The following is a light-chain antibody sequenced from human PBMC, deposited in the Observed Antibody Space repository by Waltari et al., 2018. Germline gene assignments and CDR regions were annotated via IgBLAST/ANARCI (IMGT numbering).Light chain of an antibody. CDR1: QSVSSK. CDR2: DAS. J-gene: IGKJ2*01. CDR3: HQRNNWPFT. Sequence: EIVLTQSPATLSLSPGERDTLSCRASQSVSSKLAWYQQKPGQAPRLLMYDASNRATGIPARFSGSGSGTDFTLTISSLEPEDFAVYYCHQRNNWPFTFGQGTKLEIK. V-gene: IGKV3-11*01.